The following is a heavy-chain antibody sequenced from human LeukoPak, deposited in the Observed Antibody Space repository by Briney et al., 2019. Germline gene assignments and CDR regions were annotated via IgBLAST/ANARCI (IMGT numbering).Heavy chain of an antibody. Sequence: GGSLRLSCAASGFTVSSNYMSWVRQAPGKGLEWVSGISPGGGPTYYADSVKGRFTISRDDSKNTLYLQMNNLRAEDTAVYYCAKEIYGDSTGGRFQHWGQGTLVTVSS. D-gene: IGHD4-17*01. CDR2: ISPGGGPT. V-gene: IGHV3-53*01. J-gene: IGHJ1*01. CDR3: AKEIYGDSTGGRFQH. CDR1: GFTVSSNY.